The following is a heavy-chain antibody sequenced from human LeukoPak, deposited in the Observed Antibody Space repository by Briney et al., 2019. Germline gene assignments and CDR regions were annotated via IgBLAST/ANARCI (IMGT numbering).Heavy chain of an antibody. CDR3: AARPLMPPRFDY. D-gene: IGHD2-2*01. CDR2: ISGGGGST. V-gene: IGHV3-23*01. Sequence: GGSLRFSCAASGFTFSSYPKSWVRQAPGKGLQWVSAISGGGGSTYYADSVKGRFTISRDNSKSTLYLQINSLRADDTAIYYCAARPLMPPRFDYWGQGILVTVSS. J-gene: IGHJ4*02. CDR1: GFTFSSYP.